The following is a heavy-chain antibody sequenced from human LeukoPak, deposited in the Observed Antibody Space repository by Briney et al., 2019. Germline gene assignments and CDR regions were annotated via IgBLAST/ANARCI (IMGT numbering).Heavy chain of an antibody. V-gene: IGHV3-23*01. CDR2: MSSGGTT. J-gene: IGHJ6*02. Sequence: PGGSLRLSCAASGGSTFRKYDLNWVRQAPGKGLEWVSLMSSGGTTYYAESVRGRFTISRDISKNTLYLQVNSLRTEDTAVYYCAKVLGFGGDAYGMDVWGQGTTVTVPS. CDR1: GGSTFRKYD. D-gene: IGHD3-10*01. CDR3: AKVLGFGGDAYGMDV.